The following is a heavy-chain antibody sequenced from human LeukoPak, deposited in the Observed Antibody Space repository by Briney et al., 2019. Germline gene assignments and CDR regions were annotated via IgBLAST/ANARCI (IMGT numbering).Heavy chain of an antibody. CDR1: GYTLTELS. CDR2: FDPEDGET. J-gene: IGHJ4*02. Sequence: ASVKVSCEVSGYTLTELSMHWVRQAPGKGLEWMGGFDPEDGETIYAQKFQGRVTMTEDTSTDTAYMELSSLRSDDTAVYYCARVGRRLYSSGWYGYDYWGQGTLVTVSS. D-gene: IGHD6-19*01. V-gene: IGHV1-24*01. CDR3: ARVGRRLYSSGWYGYDY.